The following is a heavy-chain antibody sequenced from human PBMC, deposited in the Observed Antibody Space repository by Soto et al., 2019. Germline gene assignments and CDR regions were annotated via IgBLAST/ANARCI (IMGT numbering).Heavy chain of an antibody. CDR3: ARVGVIGYYYGLDV. CDR1: GGSISSGGYY. CDR2: IYYSGSP. J-gene: IGHJ6*02. Sequence: SETLSLTCTVSGGSISSGGYYWSWIRQHPGKGLEWIGYIYYSGSPYYNPSLKSRLTISVDTSKNQFSLKLSSVTAADTAVYYCARVGVIGYYYGLDVWGQGTTVTVSS. V-gene: IGHV4-31*03. D-gene: IGHD3-16*01.